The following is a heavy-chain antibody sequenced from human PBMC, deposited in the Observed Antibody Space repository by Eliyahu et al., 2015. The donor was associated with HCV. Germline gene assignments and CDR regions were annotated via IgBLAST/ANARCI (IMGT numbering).Heavy chain of an antibody. CDR2: IYSGGST. CDR3: ARDNNVVVPSEASDYYYGMDV. Sequence: EVQLVETGGGLIQPGGSLRLSCAASGFTVSSNYMSWVRQAPGKGLEWVSVIYSGGSTYYADSVKGRFTISRDNSKNTLYLQMNSLRAEDTAVYYCARDNNVVVPSEASDYYYGMDVWGQGTTVTVSS. V-gene: IGHV3-53*02. J-gene: IGHJ6*02. D-gene: IGHD2-2*01. CDR1: GFTVSSNY.